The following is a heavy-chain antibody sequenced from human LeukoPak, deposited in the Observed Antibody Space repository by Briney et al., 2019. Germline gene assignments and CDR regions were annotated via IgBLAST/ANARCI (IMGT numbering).Heavy chain of an antibody. V-gene: IGHV3-49*03. CDR2: IRTKAYGGTT. D-gene: IGHD2-2*01. CDR1: GFTFGDYA. Sequence: PGGSLRLSCTASGFTFGDYAMSWFRQAPGKGLEWVGFIRTKAYGGTTEYAASVKGRFTISRDDSKSIAYLQMNSLKTEDTAVYYCTRGDCSSTTCYAHYWGQGTLATVSS. CDR3: TRGDCSSTTCYAHY. J-gene: IGHJ4*02.